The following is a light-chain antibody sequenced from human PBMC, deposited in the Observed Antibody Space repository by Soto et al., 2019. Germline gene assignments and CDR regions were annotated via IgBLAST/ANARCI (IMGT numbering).Light chain of an antibody. CDR1: SGSVSTSNN. Sequence: QTVVTQEPSFSVSPGGTVTITCGLNSGSVSTSNNPSWYQQTPGQTPRTLIYSTNSRSSGVPDRFSGSILGNTATLTISRVEAGDEADYYCQVWDSSSDHYVFGTGTKVTVL. J-gene: IGLJ1*01. CDR3: QVWDSSSDHYV. CDR2: STN. V-gene: IGLV8-61*01.